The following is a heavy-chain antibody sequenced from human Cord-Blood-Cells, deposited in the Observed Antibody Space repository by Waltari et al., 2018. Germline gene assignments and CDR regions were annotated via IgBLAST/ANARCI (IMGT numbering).Heavy chain of an antibody. J-gene: IGHJ3*02. CDR2: INPSGGST. CDR3: ARVGDYDSSGYYAFDI. Sequence: QVQLVQSGAEVKKPGASVKVSCKASGYTFTSSSMHWVRQAPGQGLEWMGIINPSGGSTSYAQKFQGRVTMTRDTSTSTVYMELSSLRSEDTAVYYCARVGDYDSSGYYAFDIWGQGTMVTVSS. D-gene: IGHD3-22*01. V-gene: IGHV1-46*01. CDR1: GYTFTSSS.